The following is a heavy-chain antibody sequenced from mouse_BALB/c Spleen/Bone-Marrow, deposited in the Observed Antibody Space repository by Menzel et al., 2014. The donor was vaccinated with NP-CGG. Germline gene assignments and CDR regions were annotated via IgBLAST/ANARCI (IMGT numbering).Heavy chain of an antibody. V-gene: IGHV1S56*01. CDR1: GYTFTSYF. CDR3: ARGAPYYFDC. CDR2: IYPGDGST. J-gene: IGHJ2*01. D-gene: IGHD3-1*01. Sequence: QVQLQQSGPELVKPGASVKMSCKASGYTFTSYFIHWVKQRPGQGLEWIGWIYPGDGSTNYNEKFKGKTTLTADKSSSTAYMLLSSLTSEDSAIYFCARGAPYYFDCWGQGTTLTVSS.